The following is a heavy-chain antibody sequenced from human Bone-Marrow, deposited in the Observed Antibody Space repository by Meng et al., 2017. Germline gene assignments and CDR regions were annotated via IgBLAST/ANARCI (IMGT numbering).Heavy chain of an antibody. CDR3: ARDRGGSYIIDY. Sequence: GESLKISCAGSGLTFSSHWMSWVRQAPGKGLEWVANIKQDGTEKDYVDSVKGRFTISRDNAKNSLYLQMNSLRVEDTAVYYCARDRGGSYIIDYWGQGTLVTVSS. J-gene: IGHJ4*02. V-gene: IGHV3-7*01. D-gene: IGHD1-26*01. CDR2: IKQDGTEK. CDR1: GLTFSSHW.